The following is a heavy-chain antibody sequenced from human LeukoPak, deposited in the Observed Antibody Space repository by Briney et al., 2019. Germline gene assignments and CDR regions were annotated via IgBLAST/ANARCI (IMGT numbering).Heavy chain of an antibody. J-gene: IGHJ6*02. CDR2: INPNSGGT. V-gene: IGHV1-2*02. D-gene: IGHD5-18*01. CDR3: ARGYNYYYYGMDV. Sequence: ASVKVSCKASGYTFTGYYIHWLRQAPGQGLEWMGWINPNSGGTNYAQKFQGRVTMTRDTSISTAYMELSRLRSDDTAVYYCARGYNYYYYGMDVWGQGTTVTVSS. CDR1: GYTFTGYY.